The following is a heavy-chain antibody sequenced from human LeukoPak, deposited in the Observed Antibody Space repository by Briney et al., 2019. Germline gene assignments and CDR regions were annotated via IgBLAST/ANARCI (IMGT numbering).Heavy chain of an antibody. V-gene: IGHV3-23*01. CDR1: GFTFSSYG. D-gene: IGHD3-9*01. J-gene: IGHJ4*02. Sequence: GGSLRLSCAASGFTFSSYGMSWVRQAPGKGLEWVSAISGSGGSTYYADSVKGRFTISRDNSKNTLYLQMNSLRAEDTAVYYCAKGAGLFLTGYLGYFDYWGQGTLVTVSS. CDR2: ISGSGGST. CDR3: AKGAGLFLTGYLGYFDY.